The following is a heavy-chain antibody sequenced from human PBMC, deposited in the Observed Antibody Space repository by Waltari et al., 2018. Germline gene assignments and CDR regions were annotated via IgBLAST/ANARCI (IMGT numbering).Heavy chain of an antibody. V-gene: IGHV3-74*01. CDR3: ARGSLIGTHNPTES. D-gene: IGHD3-16*01. Sequence: EVQLVESGGGLVQPGGSMRISCAASGVTFNNYWMHWVRQAPGKGLVCFSPLATPGAITHSSDSVWARFIISSDHAKYPVYLLLNRLCAEDSALYYCARGSLIGTHNPTESWGQGTLVTVSS. CDR2: LATPGAIT. J-gene: IGHJ5*02. CDR1: GVTFNNYW.